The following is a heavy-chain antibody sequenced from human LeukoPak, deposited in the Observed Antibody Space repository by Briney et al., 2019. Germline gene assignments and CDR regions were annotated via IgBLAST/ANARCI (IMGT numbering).Heavy chain of an antibody. J-gene: IGHJ4*02. D-gene: IGHD2-2*01. CDR2: LSGSGGST. V-gene: IGHV3-23*01. CDR3: AKVMPLYQLQWGLYDY. Sequence: GGSLRLSCAASGFTFTSYAMSWVRQAPGKGLEWVSGLSGSGGSTYYGDSVKGRFTISRDISKNTLYLQMNSLRAEDTAVYYCAKVMPLYQLQWGLYDYWGQGTLVTVSS. CDR1: GFTFTSYA.